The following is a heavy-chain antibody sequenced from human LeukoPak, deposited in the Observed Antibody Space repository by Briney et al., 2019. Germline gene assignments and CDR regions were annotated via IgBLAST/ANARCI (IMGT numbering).Heavy chain of an antibody. CDR3: APPAVTTGHY. Sequence: GGSLRLSCAASGFTFSDYYMSWIRQAPGKGLEWVSYISSSGNIIYYADSVKGRFTISRDNAKNSLYLQMNSLGAEDTAVYYCAPPAVTTGHYWGQGTLVTVSS. CDR2: ISSSGNII. D-gene: IGHD4-17*01. V-gene: IGHV3-11*01. CDR1: GFTFSDYY. J-gene: IGHJ4*02.